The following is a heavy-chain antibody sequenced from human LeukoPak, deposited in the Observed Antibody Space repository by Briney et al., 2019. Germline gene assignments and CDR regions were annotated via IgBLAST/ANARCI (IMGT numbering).Heavy chain of an antibody. CDR1: GGSISSYY. J-gene: IGHJ4*02. CDR3: ARASRFGGHGIGY. CDR2: IYYSGST. D-gene: IGHD3-10*02. Sequence: SETLSLTCTVSGGSISSYYWSWIRQPPGKGLEWIGYIYYSGSTNYNPSLKSRVTISVDTSKNQFSLKLSSVTAADTAVYYCARASRFGGHGIGYWGQGTLVTVSS. V-gene: IGHV4-59*01.